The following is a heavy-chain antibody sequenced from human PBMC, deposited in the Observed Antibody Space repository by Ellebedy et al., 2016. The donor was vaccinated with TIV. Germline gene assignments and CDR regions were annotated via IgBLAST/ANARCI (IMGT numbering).Heavy chain of an antibody. V-gene: IGHV1-69*06. Sequence: SVKVSXXASGGTFSSYAISWVRQAPGQGLEWMGGIIPIFGTANYAQKFQGRVTITADKSTSTAYMELSSLRSEDTAVYYCARVGGRDDILTGYAYYFDYWGQGTLVTVSS. CDR1: GGTFSSYA. D-gene: IGHD3-9*01. CDR3: ARVGGRDDILTGYAYYFDY. CDR2: IIPIFGTA. J-gene: IGHJ4*02.